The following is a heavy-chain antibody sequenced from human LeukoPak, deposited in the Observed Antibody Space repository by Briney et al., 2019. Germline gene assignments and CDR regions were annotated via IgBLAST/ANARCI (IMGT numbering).Heavy chain of an antibody. CDR2: IIPIFGTA. CDR3: ASTPQYSSSWYATSSIDD. Sequence: ASVKVSCKASGGTFSSYAISWVRQAPGQGLEWMGGIIPIFGTANYAQKFQGRVTITADKSTSTAYMELSSLRSEDTAVYYCASTPQYSSSWYATSSIDDWGQGTLVTASS. D-gene: IGHD6-13*01. V-gene: IGHV1-69*06. CDR1: GGTFSSYA. J-gene: IGHJ4*02.